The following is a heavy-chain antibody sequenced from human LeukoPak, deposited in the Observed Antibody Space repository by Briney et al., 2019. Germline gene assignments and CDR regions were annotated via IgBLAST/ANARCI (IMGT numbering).Heavy chain of an antibody. CDR2: IYSGGST. Sequence: GGSLRLSCAASGFTVSSNYMSWVRQAPGKGLEWVSVIYSGGSTYYADSVKGRFTISRDNSKNTLYLQMNSLRAEDTAVYYCAREVKVTDGGDYWGQGTLVTVSS. D-gene: IGHD2-21*02. V-gene: IGHV3-66*01. CDR1: GFTVSSNY. CDR3: AREVKVTDGGDY. J-gene: IGHJ4*02.